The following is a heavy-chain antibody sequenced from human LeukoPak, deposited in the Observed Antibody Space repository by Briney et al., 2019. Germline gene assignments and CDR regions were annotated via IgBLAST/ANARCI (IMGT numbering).Heavy chain of an antibody. D-gene: IGHD2-21*01. V-gene: IGHV4-59*01. CDR3: ARDKMGGGAEF. CDR2: IYYSGST. Sequence: SETLSLTCAVSGGSISSYYWSWIRQPPGKGLEWIGYIYYSGSTNYNPSLKSRVTISVDTSKNQFSLKLSSVTAADTAVYYCARDKMGGGAEFWGQGTLVTVSS. CDR1: GGSISSYY. J-gene: IGHJ4*02.